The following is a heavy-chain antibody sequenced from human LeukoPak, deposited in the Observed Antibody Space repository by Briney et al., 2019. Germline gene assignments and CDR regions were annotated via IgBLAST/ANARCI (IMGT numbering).Heavy chain of an antibody. CDR2: IYYSGST. Sequence: SETLSLTCTVSGGSISSSSYYWGWIRQPPGKGLEWIGSIYYSGSTYYNPSLKSRVTISVDTSKNQFSLKLSSVTAADTAVYYSARVSWPYCGGDCYPGLWDWGQGTLVTVSS. J-gene: IGHJ4*02. CDR1: GGSISSSSYY. D-gene: IGHD2-21*01. V-gene: IGHV4-39*01. CDR3: ARVSWPYCGGDCYPGLWD.